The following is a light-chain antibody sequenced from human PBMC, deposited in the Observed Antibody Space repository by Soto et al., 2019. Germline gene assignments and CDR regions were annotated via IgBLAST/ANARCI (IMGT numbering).Light chain of an antibody. J-gene: IGKJ1*01. Sequence: EIVLTQSPATLSLSPGVRATLSCRLSRSVGSSYLAWYQQKPGPAPGLLIYPASNRATGIPDRFGGSGSGTDFALTIRRLEPEDFAVYYCQQYGSSPRTFGQGTKVEIK. V-gene: IGKV3-20*01. CDR1: RSVGSSY. CDR2: PAS. CDR3: QQYGSSPRT.